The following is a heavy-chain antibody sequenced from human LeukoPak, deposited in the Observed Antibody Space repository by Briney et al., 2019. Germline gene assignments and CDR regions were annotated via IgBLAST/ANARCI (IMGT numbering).Heavy chain of an antibody. CDR1: GGSFSGYY. J-gene: IGHJ5*02. CDR3: ARKLPYCSSTSCYTGGWFDP. V-gene: IGHV4-34*01. Sequence: SETLSLTCAVYGGSFSGYYWSWIRRPPGKGLEWIGEINHSGSTNYNPSLKSRVTISVDTSKNQFSLKLSSVTAADTAVYYCARKLPYCSSTSCYTGGWFDPWGQGTLVTVSS. D-gene: IGHD2-2*02. CDR2: INHSGST.